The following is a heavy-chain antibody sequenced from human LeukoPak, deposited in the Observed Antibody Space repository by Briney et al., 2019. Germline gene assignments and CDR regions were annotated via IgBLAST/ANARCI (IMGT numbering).Heavy chain of an antibody. D-gene: IGHD6-13*01. J-gene: IGHJ4*02. CDR2: INPNSGGT. Sequence: GASVKVSCKASGYTFTGYYMHWVRQAPGQGLEWMGWINPNSGGTNYAQKFQGRVTMTRDTSISTAYMELSRPRSDDTAVYYCARDLIRYSSSWYGPFWDWGQGTLVTVSS. CDR1: GYTFTGYY. CDR3: ARDLIRYSSSWYGPFWD. V-gene: IGHV1-2*02.